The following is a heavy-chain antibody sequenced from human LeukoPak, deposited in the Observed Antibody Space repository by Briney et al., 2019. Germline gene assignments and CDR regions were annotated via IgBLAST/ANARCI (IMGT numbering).Heavy chain of an antibody. Sequence: PGGSLRLSCAASGFTFSSYEMNWVRQAPGKGLEWVSYISSSGSTIYYADSVKGRFTISRDSAKNSLYLQMNSLRAEDTAVYYCARAPYGSGSTIDYWGQGTLVSVSS. D-gene: IGHD3-10*01. V-gene: IGHV3-48*03. CDR3: ARAPYGSGSTIDY. CDR1: GFTFSSYE. CDR2: ISSSGSTI. J-gene: IGHJ4*02.